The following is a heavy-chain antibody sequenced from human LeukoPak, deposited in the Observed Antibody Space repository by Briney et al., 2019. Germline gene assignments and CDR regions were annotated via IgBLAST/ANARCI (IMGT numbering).Heavy chain of an antibody. CDR1: GFTFSNAW. Sequence: GGCLSLSWAPAGFTFSNAWVRWVRQAPGRGREWLRRMKSKADGGTTDYAAAGKGRFTISRDDSRNTLYMQMNSLKNEQTAEYTSVNYCAKGTLRWLFQDGFDPWGQGTLVTVSS. J-gene: IGHJ5*02. CDR3: VNYCAKGTLRWLFQDGFDP. CDR2: MKSKADGGTT. D-gene: IGHD2-21*01. V-gene: IGHV3-15*01.